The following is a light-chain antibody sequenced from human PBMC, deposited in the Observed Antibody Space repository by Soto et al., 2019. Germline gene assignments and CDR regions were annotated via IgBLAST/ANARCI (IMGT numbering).Light chain of an antibody. CDR2: AAS. Sequence: EIVMTQSPGTLSLSPGERATLSCRASQSVSANFVAWYQQKPGQPPSLFIFAASGRAAGIPDRFSGSGSGTDFTLTISRLEPADFAVYCCPQYGSSPYTFDQGTKLEI. V-gene: IGKV3-20*01. CDR1: QSVSANF. J-gene: IGKJ2*01. CDR3: PQYGSSPYT.